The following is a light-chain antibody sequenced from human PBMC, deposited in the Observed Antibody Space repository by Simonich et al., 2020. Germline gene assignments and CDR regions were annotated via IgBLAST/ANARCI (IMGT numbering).Light chain of an antibody. Sequence: QLVLTQSPSASASLGASVKLTCTLSSGHSSYAIAWHQQQPEKGPRYLMKLKIDGSHSKGDGIPDRFSGSSSGAERYLTISSLQSEDEADYYCQTWGTGIVFGGGTKLTVL. CDR2: LKIDGSH. J-gene: IGLJ3*02. CDR3: QTWGTGIV. CDR1: SGHSSYA. V-gene: IGLV4-69*01.